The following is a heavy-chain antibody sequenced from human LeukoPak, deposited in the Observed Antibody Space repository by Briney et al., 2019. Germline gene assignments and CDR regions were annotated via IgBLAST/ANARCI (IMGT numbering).Heavy chain of an antibody. CDR2: MYADGST. D-gene: IGHD6-19*01. CDR3: ARDRYRSGCMDV. Sequence: GGSLRLSCAASGLTVGINYMSWVRQAPGKGLEWVSFMYADGSTDYADSVQGRFTISRGNSKNTLYLQMNTLRAEDTAIYYCARDRYRSGCMDVWGQGTTVTVS. CDR1: GLTVGINY. V-gene: IGHV3-53*01. J-gene: IGHJ6*02.